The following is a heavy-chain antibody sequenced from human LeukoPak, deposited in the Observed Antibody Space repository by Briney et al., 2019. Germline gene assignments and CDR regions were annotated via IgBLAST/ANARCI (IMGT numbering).Heavy chain of an antibody. V-gene: IGHV3-21*01. CDR1: GFTFSSYS. J-gene: IGHJ3*02. CDR2: ISSSSSYI. Sequence: GGSLRLSCAASGFTFSSYSMSWVRQAPGKGLEWVSSISSSSSYIYYADSVKGRFTISRDNAKNSLYLQMNSLRAEDTAVYYCARDSLRSAFDIWGQGTMVTVSS. CDR3: ARDSLRSAFDI.